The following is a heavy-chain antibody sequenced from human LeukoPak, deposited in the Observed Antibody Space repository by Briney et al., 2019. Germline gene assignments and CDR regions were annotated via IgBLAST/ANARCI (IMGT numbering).Heavy chain of an antibody. CDR3: ARVEAVYGDYPFDP. J-gene: IGHJ5*02. Sequence: ASVKVSCKASGYTFTSYGISWVRQAPGQGLEWMGWISAYNGNTNYAQKLQGRVTMTTDTSTSAAYMELRSLRSDDTAAYYCARVEAVYGDYPFDPWGQGTLVTVSS. V-gene: IGHV1-18*01. D-gene: IGHD4-17*01. CDR2: ISAYNGNT. CDR1: GYTFTSYG.